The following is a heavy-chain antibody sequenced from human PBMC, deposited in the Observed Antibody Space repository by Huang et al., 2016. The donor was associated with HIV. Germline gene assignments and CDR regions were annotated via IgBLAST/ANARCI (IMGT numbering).Heavy chain of an antibody. V-gene: IGHV3-9*01. J-gene: IGHJ4*02. CDR3: VKDRRMRGSGWTFFDN. CDR2: ISWNSGDI. D-gene: IGHD6-19*01. Sequence: EVQLEEFGGRLVQPGRSLRLSCATYGFKFDVYAMHGVRQVPGGGLEWVSGISWNSGDILYADSVRGRFAISRDNAVKSLYLQMDSLRREDTALYYCVKDRRMRGSGWTFFDNWGQGTLVDVSS. CDR1: GFKFDVYA.